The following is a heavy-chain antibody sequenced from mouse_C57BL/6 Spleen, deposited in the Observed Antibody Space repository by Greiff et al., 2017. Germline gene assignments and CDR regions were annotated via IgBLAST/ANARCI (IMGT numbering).Heavy chain of an antibody. J-gene: IGHJ2*01. CDR1: GYTFTSYW. V-gene: IGHV1-55*01. D-gene: IGHD1-1*01. CDR3: ARDTTVVDYYFDY. Sequence: VQLQQSGAELVKPGASVKMSCKASGYTFTSYWITWVKQRPGQGLEWIGDIYPGSGSTNYNEKFKSKATLTVDTSSSTAYMQLSSLTSEDSAVYYCARDTTVVDYYFDYWGQGTTHTVSS. CDR2: IYPGSGST.